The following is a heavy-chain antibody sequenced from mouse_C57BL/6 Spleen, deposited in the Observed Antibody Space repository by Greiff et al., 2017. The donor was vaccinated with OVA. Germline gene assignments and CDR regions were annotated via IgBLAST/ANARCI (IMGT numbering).Heavy chain of an antibody. V-gene: IGHV1-64*01. CDR1: GYTFTSYW. J-gene: IGHJ4*01. CDR3: ASPLLPYAMDY. D-gene: IGHD1-1*01. CDR2: IHPNSGST. Sequence: QVQLKQPGAELVKPGASVKLSCKASGYTFTSYWMHWVKQRPGQGLEWIGMIHPNSGSTNYNEKFKSKATLTVDKSSSTAYMQLSSLTSEDSAVYYCASPLLPYAMDYWGQGTSVTVSS.